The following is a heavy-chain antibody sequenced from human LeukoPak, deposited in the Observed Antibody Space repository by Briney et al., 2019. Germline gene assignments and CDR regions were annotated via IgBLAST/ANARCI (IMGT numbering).Heavy chain of an antibody. CDR1: GFTFDDYG. Sequence: GGSLRLSCEASGFTFDDYGMSWVRQAPGKGLEWVSGINWSGGSTGYGDSVKGRFTISRDNAKNSLYLQMNSLRAEDTAVYYCARDRGSPPYYYYYYMDVWGKGTTVTISS. J-gene: IGHJ6*03. CDR2: INWSGGST. D-gene: IGHD3-10*01. V-gene: IGHV3-20*04. CDR3: ARDRGSPPYYYYYYMDV.